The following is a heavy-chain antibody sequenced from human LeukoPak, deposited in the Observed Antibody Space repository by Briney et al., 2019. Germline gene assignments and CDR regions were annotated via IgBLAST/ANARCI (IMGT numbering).Heavy chain of an antibody. Sequence: ASVKVSCKTSGGTFDTYAISWVRQAPGQGLEWMGGIIPILGTANYAQKFQGRVTITADESTTTAHMDLSSLRFEDTAVYYCARSAAAYYYYMDVWGKGTTATVSS. CDR1: GGTFDTYA. V-gene: IGHV1-69*13. CDR2: IIPILGTA. J-gene: IGHJ6*03. CDR3: ARSAAAYYYYMDV.